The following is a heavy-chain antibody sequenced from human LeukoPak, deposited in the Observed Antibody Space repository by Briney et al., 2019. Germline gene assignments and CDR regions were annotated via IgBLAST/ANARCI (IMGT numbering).Heavy chain of an antibody. D-gene: IGHD5-12*01. J-gene: IGHJ6*02. CDR2: IKSKADGGTT. V-gene: IGHV3-15*01. CDR3: TTYYAYYGMDV. Sequence: GGSLRLSCAASGFTFSNAWMSWVRQAPGKGLEWVGRIKSKADGGTTDFAAPVKGRIAISRDDSKNTLYLQMDSLKTEDAAVYYCTTYYAYYGMDVWGHGTTVTVSS. CDR1: GFTFSNAW.